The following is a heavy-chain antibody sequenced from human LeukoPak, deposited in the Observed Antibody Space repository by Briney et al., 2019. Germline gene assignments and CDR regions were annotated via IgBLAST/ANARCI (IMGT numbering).Heavy chain of an antibody. CDR1: GYSFSTDW. V-gene: IGHV3-21*01. CDR2: ISSSSSYI. CDR3: VGTVTTVVDN. Sequence: GGSLRLSCAASGYSFSTDWVNWVRQAPGKGLEWVSSISSSSSYIYYADSVKGRFTISRDNAKNPLYLQMNSLRAEDTAVYYCVGTVTTVVDNWGKGTTVTVSS. J-gene: IGHJ6*04. D-gene: IGHD4-11*01.